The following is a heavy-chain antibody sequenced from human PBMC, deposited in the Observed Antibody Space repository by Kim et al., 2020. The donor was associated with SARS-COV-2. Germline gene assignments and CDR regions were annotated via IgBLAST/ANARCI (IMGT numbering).Heavy chain of an antibody. V-gene: IGHV3-9*01. J-gene: IGHJ4*02. CDR3: AKDFTGFFDY. CDR2: SI. Sequence: SIGYADSVKCRFIISRDNAKNSLYLQMNSLRAEDTALYYCAKDFTGFFDYWGQGTLVTVSS.